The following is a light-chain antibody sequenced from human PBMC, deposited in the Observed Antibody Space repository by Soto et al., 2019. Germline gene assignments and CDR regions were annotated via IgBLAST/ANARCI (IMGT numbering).Light chain of an antibody. V-gene: IGLV2-23*02. CDR1: SSNVGSYKL. Sequence: SVLTQPASVSGSPGQSITISCTGTSSNVGSYKLVSWYHQHPGKAPKLMIFEVNKRPSGVSNRFSGSKSGNTASLTISGLKVEDEADYYCCSSGGSPTYVFGTGTKVTVL. CDR2: EVN. CDR3: CSSGGSPTYV. J-gene: IGLJ1*01.